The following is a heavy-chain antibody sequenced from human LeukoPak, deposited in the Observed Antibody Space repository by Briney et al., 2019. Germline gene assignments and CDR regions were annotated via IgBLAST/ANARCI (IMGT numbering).Heavy chain of an antibody. D-gene: IGHD3-3*01. CDR1: GFTFSSYW. CDR2: INIDGSST. Sequence: GGSLRLSCAASGFTFSSYWMHWVRQAPGEGLVWVLRINIDGSSTSYADSVKGRFTISTDNAKNTLYLQISSLRAEDTAVYYCARVGSFWSGYYVNWGQGTLVTVSS. V-gene: IGHV3-74*01. CDR3: ARVGSFWSGYYVN. J-gene: IGHJ4*02.